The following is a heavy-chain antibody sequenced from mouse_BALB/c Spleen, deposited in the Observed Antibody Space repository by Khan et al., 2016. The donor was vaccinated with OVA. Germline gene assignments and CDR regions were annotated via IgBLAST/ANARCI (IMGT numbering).Heavy chain of an antibody. Sequence: QIQLVQSGPELKKPGETVRISCKASGYTFTTAGIQWVQKMPGKGLKWIGWINTHSGVPKYAEDFKGRFAFSLEISVNTAYLQITNLKNEDTATYFCARGEAAYYREAGGAMEYWGQGTTVTVSS. D-gene: IGHD2-12*01. CDR2: INTHSGVP. V-gene: IGHV9-4*02. J-gene: IGHJ4*01. CDR1: GYTFTTAG. CDR3: ARGEAAYYREAGGAMEY.